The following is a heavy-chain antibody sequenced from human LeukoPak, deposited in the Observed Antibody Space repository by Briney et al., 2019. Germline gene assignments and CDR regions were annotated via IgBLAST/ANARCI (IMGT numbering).Heavy chain of an antibody. CDR2: ISGSGGNT. CDR3: ARDILRYYDSSGYSP. D-gene: IGHD3-22*01. CDR1: GFTFSSYA. Sequence: GGSLRLSCAASGFTFSSYAMSWVRQAPGKGLEWVSGISGSGGNTYYADSVKGRFTISRDNSKNMLYLQMNSLRAEDTAVYYCARDILRYYDSSGYSPWGQGTLVTVSS. V-gene: IGHV3-23*01. J-gene: IGHJ5*02.